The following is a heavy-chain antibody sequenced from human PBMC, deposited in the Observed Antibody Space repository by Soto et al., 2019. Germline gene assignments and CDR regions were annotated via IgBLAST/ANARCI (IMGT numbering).Heavy chain of an antibody. J-gene: IGHJ6*02. CDR2: LSVYNGNT. D-gene: IGHD3-10*01. CDR3: ARVGNRGTFGMDV. V-gene: IGHV1-18*04. CDR1: GYTYTNYG. Sequence: QVQLVQSGAEVKKPGASVMVSCRASGYTYTNYGISWVRQAPGQGLEWMGWLSVYNGNTNYAQKFQGRITMTTDTSTYTANMEMRSLTSDDTAVYYCARVGNRGTFGMDVWGQGTTVTVSS.